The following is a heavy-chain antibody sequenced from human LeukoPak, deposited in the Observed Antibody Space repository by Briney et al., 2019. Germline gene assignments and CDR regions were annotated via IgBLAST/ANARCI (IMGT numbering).Heavy chain of an antibody. Sequence: GGSLRLSCAASGFTFSSYSMNWVRQAPGKGLEWVSYIRSSSNIIYYADSVKGRFTISRDNTKNSLYLQMNSLRAEDTAVYYCARALLRLGELSLYGIGYWGQGTLVTVSS. CDR1: GFTFSSYS. J-gene: IGHJ4*02. V-gene: IGHV3-48*04. CDR2: IRSSSNII. D-gene: IGHD3-16*02. CDR3: ARALLRLGELSLYGIGY.